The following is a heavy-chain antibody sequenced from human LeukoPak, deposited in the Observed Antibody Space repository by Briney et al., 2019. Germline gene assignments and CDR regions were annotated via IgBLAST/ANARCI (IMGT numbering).Heavy chain of an antibody. V-gene: IGHV3-30*02. J-gene: IGHJ4*02. CDR1: GFTFSSYG. D-gene: IGHD2/OR15-2a*01. Sequence: GGSLRLSCAASGFTFSSYGMHWVRQAPGKGLEWVAFIRYDGSNKYYADSVKGRFTISRDNSKNTLYLQMNSLRAEDTAVYYCARGAPIVRDYFDYWGQGTLVTVSS. CDR3: ARGAPIVRDYFDY. CDR2: IRYDGSNK.